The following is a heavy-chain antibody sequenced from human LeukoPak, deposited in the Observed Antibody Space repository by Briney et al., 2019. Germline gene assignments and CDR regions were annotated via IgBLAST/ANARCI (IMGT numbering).Heavy chain of an antibody. J-gene: IGHJ4*02. V-gene: IGHV1-18*01. CDR3: AVDGYNFPSSFDY. CDR2: ISAYNGNT. D-gene: IGHD5-24*01. Sequence: SSVQVSCVSTGYTFTSYGISGVRQAPGRELEGMGWISAYNGNTNYAQKLQGRVTMTTDTSTSTAYMELRRLRSDDTAVYYCAVDGYNFPSSFDYWGQGTLVTVSS. CDR1: GYTFTSYG.